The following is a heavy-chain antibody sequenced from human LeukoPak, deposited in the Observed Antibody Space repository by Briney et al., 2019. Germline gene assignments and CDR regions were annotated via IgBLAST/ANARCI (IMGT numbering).Heavy chain of an antibody. Sequence: PSETLSLTCTVSSGSMNNYYWSWIRQPAGKGLESIGRIYSSGSTNYNPSLKSRVTISVDTSKNQFSLKLSSVTAADTAVYYCARGRSYFDYWGQGTLVTVSS. J-gene: IGHJ4*02. CDR3: ARGRSYFDY. CDR2: IYSSGST. V-gene: IGHV4-4*07. CDR1: SGSMNNYY.